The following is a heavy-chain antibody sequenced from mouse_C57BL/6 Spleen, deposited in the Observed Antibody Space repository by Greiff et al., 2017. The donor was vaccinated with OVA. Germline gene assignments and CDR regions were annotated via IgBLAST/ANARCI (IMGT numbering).Heavy chain of an antibody. CDR2: INPGSGGT. Sequence: QVQLKESGAELVRPGTSVKVSCKASGYAFTNYLIEWVKQRPGQGLEWIGVINPGSGGTNYNEKFKGKATLTADKSSSTAYMQLSSLTSEDSAVYFCARHDGYYRYFDVWGTGTTVTVSS. D-gene: IGHD2-3*01. V-gene: IGHV1-54*01. J-gene: IGHJ1*03. CDR1: GYAFTNYL. CDR3: ARHDGYYRYFDV.